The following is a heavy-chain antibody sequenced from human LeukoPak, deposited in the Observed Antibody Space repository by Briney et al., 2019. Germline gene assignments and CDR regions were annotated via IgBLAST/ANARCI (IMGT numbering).Heavy chain of an antibody. CDR1: GYSFTGHY. J-gene: IGHJ4*02. CDR2: INPNSGGT. Sequence: ASVKVSCKASGYSFTGHYMHWVRQAPGQGLEWMGWINPNSGGTNYAQKFQGRDTMTRDTSSGTAYMELSRLRSDDTAVYYCARGGGTVFGVLNDWGQGTLVTVSS. CDR3: ARGGGTVFGVLND. V-gene: IGHV1-2*02. D-gene: IGHD3-3*01.